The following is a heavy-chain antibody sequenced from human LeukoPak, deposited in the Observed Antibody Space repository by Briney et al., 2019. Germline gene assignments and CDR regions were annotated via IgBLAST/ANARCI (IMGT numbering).Heavy chain of an antibody. CDR3: ARGRHYYGDYIRSFPDAFHV. D-gene: IGHD4-17*01. J-gene: IGHJ3*01. V-gene: IGHV4-34*01. Sequence: SETLSLTCTVYGASFSEYFWSWVRQYPGEGLEWIGEVRHGGVTNYNPSLMGRVAISADTSKNQFSLTLTSVTAADTAVYYCARGRHYYGDYIRSFPDAFHVGGRGTVVSVSS. CDR1: GASFSEYF. CDR2: VRHGGVT.